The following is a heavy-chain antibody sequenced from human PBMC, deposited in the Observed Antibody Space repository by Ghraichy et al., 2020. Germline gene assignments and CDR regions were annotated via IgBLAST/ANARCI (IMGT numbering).Heavy chain of an antibody. CDR1: GFIFGGYA. Sequence: GGSLRLSCEASGFIFGGYAMAWVRQAPGKGLEWVAAISGNGRRTYYADSVKGRFTISSDSFRKTVDLRMNSLRVGDTAVYYCARDIVSDSVRDVHDPIFQYWGQGTLVSVSS. CDR2: ISGNGRRT. J-gene: IGHJ4*02. V-gene: IGHV3-23*01. D-gene: IGHD5/OR15-5a*01. CDR3: ARDIVSDSVRDVHDPIFQY.